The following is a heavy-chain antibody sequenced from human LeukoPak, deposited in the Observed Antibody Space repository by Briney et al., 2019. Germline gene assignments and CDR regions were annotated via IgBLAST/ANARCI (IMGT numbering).Heavy chain of an antibody. CDR2: IRYDGSNK. Sequence: PGGSLRLSCAASGFTFSSYAMSWVRQAPGKGLEWVAFIRYDGSNKYYADSVKGRFTISRDNSKNTLYLQMNSLRAEDTAVYYCAKDRDYSNSMYYRAFDIWGQGTMVTVSS. CDR1: GFTFSSYA. D-gene: IGHD4-11*01. V-gene: IGHV3-30*02. J-gene: IGHJ3*02. CDR3: AKDRDYSNSMYYRAFDI.